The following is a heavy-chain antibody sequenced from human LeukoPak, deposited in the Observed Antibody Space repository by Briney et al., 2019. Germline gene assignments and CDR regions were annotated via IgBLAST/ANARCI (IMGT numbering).Heavy chain of an antibody. CDR2: INHSGST. D-gene: IGHD2-2*01. J-gene: IGHJ3*02. V-gene: IGHV4-34*01. CDR3: ARGRMFFGWKCSSTSCYRRRGAFDI. CDR1: GGSFRGYY. Sequence: SETLSLTRAVYGGSFRGYYWSWIRQPPGKGGEWIGEINHSGSTNYTPSLKSRVTISLDTSKNHFSLKLSSVAAADTAVYYCARGRMFFGWKCSSTSCYRRRGAFDIWGQGTMVTVSS.